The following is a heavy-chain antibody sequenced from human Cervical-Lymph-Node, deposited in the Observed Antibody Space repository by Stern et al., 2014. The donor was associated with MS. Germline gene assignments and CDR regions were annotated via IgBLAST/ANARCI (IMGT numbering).Heavy chain of an antibody. V-gene: IGHV3-53*01. J-gene: IGHJ4*02. CDR3: ARKTDTAVGGDY. Sequence: VQLVESGGGLIQPGGSLRLSCAASGFSVSPNFMTWVRQSPGKGLEWVSLRDSGGGVEYADSVKGRFTIARDRSKNTLYLQMNSLRAEDTAVYYCARKTDTAVGGDYWGPGTRVAVSS. CDR1: GFSVSPNF. CDR2: RDSGGGV. D-gene: IGHD5-18*01.